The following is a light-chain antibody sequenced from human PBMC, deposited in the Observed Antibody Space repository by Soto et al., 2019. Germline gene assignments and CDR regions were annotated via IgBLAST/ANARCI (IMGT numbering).Light chain of an antibody. Sequence: DIVMTQSPDSPSVSLGERATINSNSSQIVLYSSNNKNYLAWYQQQPGQPPKLLIYWASTRESGVPDRFSGSGSGTDFTLTISSLQAEDVAVYYCQQYYSTRTFGQGTKVDI. V-gene: IGKV4-1*01. CDR3: QQYYSTRT. J-gene: IGKJ1*01. CDR1: QIVLYSSNNKNY. CDR2: WAS.